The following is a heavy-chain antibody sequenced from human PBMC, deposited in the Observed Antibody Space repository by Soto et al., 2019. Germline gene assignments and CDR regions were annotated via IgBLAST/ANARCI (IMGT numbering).Heavy chain of an antibody. V-gene: IGHV3-33*01. CDR1: GFTFSSYG. Sequence: GGSLRLSCAASGFTFSSYGMHWVRQAPGKGLEWVAVIWYDGSNKYYADSVKGRFTISRDNSKNTLYLQMNSLRAEDTAVYYCARGPRDWNYVYYYGMDVWGQGTTVTV. D-gene: IGHD1-7*01. J-gene: IGHJ6*02. CDR3: ARGPRDWNYVYYYGMDV. CDR2: IWYDGSNK.